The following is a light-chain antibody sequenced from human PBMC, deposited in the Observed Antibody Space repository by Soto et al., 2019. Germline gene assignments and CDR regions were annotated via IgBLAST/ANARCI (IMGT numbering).Light chain of an antibody. CDR1: STDFGGQNY. CDR3: SSYTDVVTLEV. Sequence: QSVLAQPASVSGSLGQSITISCTGTSTDFGGQNYVSWYPQHPGRAPKLILYEVSNRPSGVSNRFSGSKSGNTASLTISGLQAEDVADYYCSSYTDVVTLEVFGPGTKATVL. CDR2: EVS. V-gene: IGLV2-14*01. J-gene: IGLJ1*01.